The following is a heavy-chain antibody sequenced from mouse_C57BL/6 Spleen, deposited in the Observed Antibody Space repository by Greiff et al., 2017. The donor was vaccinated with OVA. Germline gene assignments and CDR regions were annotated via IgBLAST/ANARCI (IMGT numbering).Heavy chain of an antibody. D-gene: IGHD2-4*01. CDR2: IHPNSGST. CDR3: ARRGAYDYGFAY. V-gene: IGHV1-64*01. CDR1: GYTFTSYW. J-gene: IGHJ3*01. Sequence: VQLQQPGAELVKPGASVKLSCKASGYTFTSYWMHWVKQRPGQGLEWIGMIHPNSGSTNYNEKFKSKATLTVDKSSSTAYMQLSSLTSEDSAVYYCARRGAYDYGFAYWGQGTLVTVSA.